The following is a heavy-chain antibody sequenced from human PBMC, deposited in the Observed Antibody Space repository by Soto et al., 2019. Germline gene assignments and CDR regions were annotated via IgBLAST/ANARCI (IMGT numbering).Heavy chain of an antibody. CDR1: GFTFSGSA. CDR3: TSTYSSSWYSLSDYYYMDV. CDR2: IRSKANSYAT. V-gene: IGHV3-73*01. D-gene: IGHD6-13*01. Sequence: GGSLRLSCAASGFTFSGSAMHWVRQASGKGLEWVGRIRSKANSYATAYAASVKGRFTISRDDSKNTAYLQMNSLKTEDTAVYYCTSTYSSSWYSLSDYYYMDVWGKGTTVTVSS. J-gene: IGHJ6*03.